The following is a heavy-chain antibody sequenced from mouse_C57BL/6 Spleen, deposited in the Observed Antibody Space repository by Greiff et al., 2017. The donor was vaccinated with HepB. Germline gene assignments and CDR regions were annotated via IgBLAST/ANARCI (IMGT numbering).Heavy chain of an antibody. CDR3: AREEDGNYVFDY. CDR1: GYTFTDYY. Sequence: EVQLQQSGPVLVKPGASVKMSCKASGYTFTDYYMNWVKQSHGKSLEWIGVINPYNGGTSYNQKFKGKATLTVDKSSSTAYMGLNSLTSEDAAVYYCAREEDGNYVFDYWGQGTTLTVSS. CDR2: INPYNGGT. J-gene: IGHJ2*01. V-gene: IGHV1-19*01. D-gene: IGHD2-1*01.